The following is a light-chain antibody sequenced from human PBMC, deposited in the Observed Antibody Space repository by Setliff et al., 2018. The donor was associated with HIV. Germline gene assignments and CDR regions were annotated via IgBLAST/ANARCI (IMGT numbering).Light chain of an antibody. Sequence: QSVLTQPPSASGTPGQRVTISCSGSSSNIGSNYVYWYQQLPGTAPKLLIYRSNQRPSGVPDRFSASKSGTSASLAISGLRSEDEADYYCAAWDDSLNGPIFGGGTQLTV. CDR1: SSNIGSNY. V-gene: IGLV1-47*01. CDR2: RSN. CDR3: AAWDDSLNGPI. J-gene: IGLJ2*01.